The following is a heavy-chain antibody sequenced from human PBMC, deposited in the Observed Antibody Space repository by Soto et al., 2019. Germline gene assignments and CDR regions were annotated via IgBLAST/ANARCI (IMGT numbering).Heavy chain of an antibody. CDR1: GYTFTSYG. CDR3: ARATLAGRWIAWYFDL. V-gene: IGHV1-18*01. J-gene: IGHJ2*01. D-gene: IGHD3-10*01. CDR2: ISAYNGNT. Sequence: QVQLVQSGAEVKKPGASVKVSCKASGYTFTSYGISWVRQAPGQGLEWMGWISAYNGNTNYAQKLQGRVTMTTDTATRPAYKELRSLRSDDTDAYYCARATLAGRWIAWYFDLWGRGTLVTVSS.